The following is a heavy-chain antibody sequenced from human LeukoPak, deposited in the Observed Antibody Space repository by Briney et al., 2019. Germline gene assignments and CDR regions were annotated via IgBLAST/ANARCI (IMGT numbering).Heavy chain of an antibody. CDR2: IKQDGSEK. J-gene: IGHJ4*02. V-gene: IGHV3-7*01. CDR3: ARGEGLGTTNGGYYFAY. D-gene: IGHD1-26*01. CDR1: GFTFSSYW. Sequence: GGSLRLSCAASGFTFSSYWMSWVRQAPGKGLEWVANIKQDGSEKYYVDSVKGRFTISRDNAKSSLYLQMNSLRGEDTAVYYCARGEGLGTTNGGYYFAYWGQGSLVIVSS.